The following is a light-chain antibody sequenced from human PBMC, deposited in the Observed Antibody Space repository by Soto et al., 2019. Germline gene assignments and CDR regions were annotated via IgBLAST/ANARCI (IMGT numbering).Light chain of an antibody. J-gene: IGKJ2*01. CDR1: QDISGW. V-gene: IGKV1-12*01. Sequence: DIQMTQSPSSVSASVGDRVTTTCRASQDISGWLAWHQQKPGKAPNLLIYSTSSLQSGVPSRFSGSGSGADFTLTISSLQPEDFATYYCQQTNSFPRTFGQGTKLEIK. CDR2: STS. CDR3: QQTNSFPRT.